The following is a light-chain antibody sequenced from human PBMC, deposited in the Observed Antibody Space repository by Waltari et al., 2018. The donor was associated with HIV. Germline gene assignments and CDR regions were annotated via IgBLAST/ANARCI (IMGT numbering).Light chain of an antibody. CDR3: SSYTSSSTWV. Sequence: QSALTQPASVSGSPGQSTTISCTGTSSEVGGYNYVSWYQQHPGKAPKLMIYDVSNRPSGVSNRFSGSKSGNTASLTISGLQAEDEADYYCSSYTSSSTWVFGGGTKLTVL. CDR1: SSEVGGYNY. V-gene: IGLV2-14*03. J-gene: IGLJ3*02. CDR2: DVS.